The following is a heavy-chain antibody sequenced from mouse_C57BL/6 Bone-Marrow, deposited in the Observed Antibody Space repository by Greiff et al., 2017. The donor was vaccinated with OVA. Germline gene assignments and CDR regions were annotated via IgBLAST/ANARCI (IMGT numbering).Heavy chain of an antibody. CDR3: ASLYGSPYAMDY. CDR1: GFTFSSYG. CDR2: ISSGGSYT. J-gene: IGHJ4*01. D-gene: IGHD1-1*01. Sequence: EVQRVESGGDLVKPGGSLKLSCAASGFTFSSYGMSWVRQTPDKRLEWVATISSGGSYTYYPDSVKGRFTISRDKAKNTLYLQMSSLKSEDTAMYYCASLYGSPYAMDYWGQGTSVTVSS. V-gene: IGHV5-6*01.